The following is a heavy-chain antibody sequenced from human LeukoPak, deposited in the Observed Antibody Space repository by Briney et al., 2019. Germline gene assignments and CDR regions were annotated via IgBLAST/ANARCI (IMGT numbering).Heavy chain of an antibody. CDR2: IYTGGST. J-gene: IGHJ3*02. V-gene: IGHV3-66*01. CDR1: GFTVSSNH. CDR3: ARGSSERAFDI. Sequence: GGSLRLSCAASGFTVSSNHMHWVRQAPGKGLEWVSVIYTGGSTNYADSVKGRFSTSRDNSKNTLYLQMNSLRAEDTAVYYCARGSSERAFDIWGQGTMVSIAS. D-gene: IGHD6-19*01.